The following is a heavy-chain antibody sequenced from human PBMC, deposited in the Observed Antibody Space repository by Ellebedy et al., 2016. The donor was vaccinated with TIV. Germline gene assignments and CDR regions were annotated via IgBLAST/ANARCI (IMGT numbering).Heavy chain of an antibody. D-gene: IGHD2-21*01. CDR3: GRASQDAMDV. CDR2: IIPILDTA. CDR1: GGTFSSYG. J-gene: IGHJ6*02. Sequence: AASVKVSCKASGGTFSSYGISWVRQAPGQGLEWIGGIIPILDTANYARKFQGRVTVTADKSTSTAYMELTSLRVEDTAVYFCGRASQDAMDVWGQGTTVTVSS. V-gene: IGHV1-69*10.